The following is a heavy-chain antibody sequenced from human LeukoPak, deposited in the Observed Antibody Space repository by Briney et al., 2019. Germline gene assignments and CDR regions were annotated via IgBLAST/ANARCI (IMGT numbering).Heavy chain of an antibody. V-gene: IGHV4-59*01. Sequence: PSETLSLTCAVYGGSFSGYYWSWIRQPPGKGLEWIGNIYYSGSTNYNPSLKSRVTISVDTSKNQFSLKLSSVTAADTAVYYCARGNGGNSFDYWGQGTLVTVSS. CDR1: GGSFSGYY. CDR3: ARGNGGNSFDY. J-gene: IGHJ4*02. D-gene: IGHD4-23*01. CDR2: IYYSGST.